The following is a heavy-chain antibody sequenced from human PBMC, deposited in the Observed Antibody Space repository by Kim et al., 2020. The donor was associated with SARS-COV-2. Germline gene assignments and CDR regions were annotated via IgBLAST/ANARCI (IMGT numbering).Heavy chain of an antibody. V-gene: IGHV3-23*01. Sequence: GGSLRLSCTTSGFTFTGYAMSWVRQAPGKGLEWVSSIDGSDGTTYYVDSVKGRFTISRDNSKNTLYLRMTTLRADDTAVYYCVKGGWGGIWDHWGQGAHVTVAS. CDR3: VKGGWGGIWDH. J-gene: IGHJ4*02. D-gene: IGHD2-15*01. CDR1: GFTFTGYA. CDR2: IDGSDGTT.